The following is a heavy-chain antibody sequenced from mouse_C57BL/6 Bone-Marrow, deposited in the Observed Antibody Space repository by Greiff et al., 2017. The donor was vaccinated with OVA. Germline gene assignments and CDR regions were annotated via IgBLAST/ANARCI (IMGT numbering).Heavy chain of an antibody. J-gene: IGHJ1*03. CDR3: TITTVVASHWYFDV. CDR1: GFTFSNYW. CDR2: IRLKSDNYAT. D-gene: IGHD1-1*01. Sequence: EVQLQESGGGLVQPGGSMKLSCVASGFTFSNYWMNWVRQSPEKGLEWVAQIRLKSDNYATHYAESVKGRFTISRDDSKSSVYLQMNNLRAEDTGIYYCTITTVVASHWYFDVWGTGTTVTVSS. V-gene: IGHV6-3*01.